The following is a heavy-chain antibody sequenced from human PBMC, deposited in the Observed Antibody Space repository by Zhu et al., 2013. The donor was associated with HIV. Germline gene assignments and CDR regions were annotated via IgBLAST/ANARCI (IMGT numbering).Heavy chain of an antibody. CDR1: GYIFSDYY. CDR3: ARGQWELPLLHEY. J-gene: IGHJ4*02. D-gene: IGHD1-26*01. V-gene: IGHV1-2*02. CDR2: INPQSGGT. Sequence: QVQLVQSGADVKKPGASVKVSCKVSGYIFSDYYMHWVRQAPGQGLEWMGWINPQSGGTNYAQKFQGRVTMTRDTSMTTAYMELSRVTSDDTAVYYCARGQWELPLLHEYWGQGTLVTVSS.